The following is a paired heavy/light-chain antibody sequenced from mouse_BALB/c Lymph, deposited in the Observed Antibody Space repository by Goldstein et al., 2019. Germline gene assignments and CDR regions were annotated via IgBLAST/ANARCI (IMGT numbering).Heavy chain of an antibody. Sequence: DVQLQESGPGLVKPSQSLSLTCTVTGYSITSDYAWNWIRQFPGNKLEWMGYISYSGSTSYNPSLKSRISITRDTSKNQFFLQLNSVTTEDTATYYCARFDDYDESPGFDYWGQGTTLTVSS. CDR3: ARFDDYDESPGFDY. V-gene: IGHV3-2*02. CDR1: GYSITSDYA. J-gene: IGHJ2*01. D-gene: IGHD2-4*01. CDR2: ISYSGST.
Light chain of an antibody. V-gene: IGKV1-88*01. Sequence: DVVVTQTPLSLPVSFGDQVSISCRSSQSLANSYGNTYLSWYLHKPGQSPQLLIYGISNRFSGVPDRFSGSGSGTDFTLKISTIKPEDLGMYYCLQGTHQPWTFGGGTKLEIK. CDR3: LQGTHQPWT. J-gene: IGKJ1*01. CDR1: QSLANSYGNTY. CDR2: GIS.